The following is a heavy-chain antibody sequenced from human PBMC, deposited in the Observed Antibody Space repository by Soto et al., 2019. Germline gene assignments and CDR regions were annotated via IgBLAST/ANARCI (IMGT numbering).Heavy chain of an antibody. J-gene: IGHJ6*02. D-gene: IGHD6-13*01. Sequence: QVQLVQSGAEVKKPGASVEVSCKASGYTFTTYYIHWVRHAPGQGLEWMGVINPGGVSTKYAQKFQDRVTMTSDTSTSTVYMDLSSLRSEDTAVYFCASSPAFSSSWYGIPPDPSHGMDVWGQGTTVTVS. CDR3: ASSPAFSSSWYGIPPDPSHGMDV. CDR2: INPGGVST. V-gene: IGHV1-46*01. CDR1: GYTFTTYY.